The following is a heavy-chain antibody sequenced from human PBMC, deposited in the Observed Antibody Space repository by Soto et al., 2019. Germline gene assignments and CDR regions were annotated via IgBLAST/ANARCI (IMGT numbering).Heavy chain of an antibody. Sequence: GGSLRLSCAASGFIFKMYWMHWVRQSPGKGLVWVSRIYNDGTYSDYADSVRGRFTISRDNVNDTLYLQMNNLRAEDSGLYYCTRGPRPISTGTGAYWGQGTQVTVSS. D-gene: IGHD3-10*01. CDR1: GFIFKMYW. CDR3: TRGPRPISTGTGAY. J-gene: IGHJ4*02. V-gene: IGHV3-74*01. CDR2: IYNDGTYS.